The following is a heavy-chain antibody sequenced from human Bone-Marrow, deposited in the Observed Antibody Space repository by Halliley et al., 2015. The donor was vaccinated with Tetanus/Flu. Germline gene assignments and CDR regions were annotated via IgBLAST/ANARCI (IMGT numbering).Heavy chain of an antibody. CDR2: FYYSGST. CDR3: ARGLIMDA. V-gene: IGHV4-39*01. J-gene: IGHJ6*02. CDR1: GGSLSSGTYD. Sequence: TLSLTCTISGGSLSSGTYDWGWIRQPPGKGLEWIGTFYYSGSTYYNPSLRSRVTIFVDTSKNQFSLKLSSVTAADRAVYYCARGLIMDAWGQGTTVTVSS.